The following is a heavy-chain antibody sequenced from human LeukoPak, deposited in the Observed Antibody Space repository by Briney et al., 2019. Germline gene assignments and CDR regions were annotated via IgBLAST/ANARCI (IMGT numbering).Heavy chain of an antibody. Sequence: KASQTLSLTCTVSGGSISSGSYYWSWIRQPAGKGLEWIGRIYTSGSTNYNPSLKSRVTISVDTSKNQFSLKLSSVTAADTAVYYCARVFRRPLQGFDPWGQGTLVTVSS. CDR3: ARVFRRPLQGFDP. CDR1: GGSISSGSYY. CDR2: IYTSGST. J-gene: IGHJ5*02. V-gene: IGHV4-61*02. D-gene: IGHD3/OR15-3a*01.